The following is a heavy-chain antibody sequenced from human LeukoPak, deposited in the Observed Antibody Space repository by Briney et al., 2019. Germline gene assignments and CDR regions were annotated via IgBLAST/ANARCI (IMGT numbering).Heavy chain of an antibody. CDR3: ALFEVVVGSTQDF. J-gene: IGHJ4*02. CDR1: GASLSTSPYY. D-gene: IGHD2-15*01. Sequence: SETLSLTCSVSGASLSTSPYYWGWIRQPPGKGLEWIAEIHHTGHINYNPSLKSRVTVSEDRSKNQFSLKLTSVTAADTAVYYCALFEVVVGSTQDFWGQGTLVTVSS. CDR2: IHHTGHI. V-gene: IGHV4-39*07.